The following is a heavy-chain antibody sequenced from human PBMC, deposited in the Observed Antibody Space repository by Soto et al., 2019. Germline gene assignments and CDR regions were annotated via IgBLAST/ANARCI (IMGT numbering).Heavy chain of an antibody. V-gene: IGHV4-4*02. CDR2: IYHSGST. CDR1: SGSISSSNW. CDR3: ASRSGWDHYYYSYMDV. D-gene: IGHD6-19*01. J-gene: IGHJ6*03. Sequence: QVQLQESGPGLVKPSGTLSLTCAVSSGSISSSNWWSWVRQPPGKGLEWIGEIYHSGSTNYNPSLKSRVTRSVDKSKNQFSLKLSSVTAADTAVYYCASRSGWDHYYYSYMDVWGKGTTVTVSS.